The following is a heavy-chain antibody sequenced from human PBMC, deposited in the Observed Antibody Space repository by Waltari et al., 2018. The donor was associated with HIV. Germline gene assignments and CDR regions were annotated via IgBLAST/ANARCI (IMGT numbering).Heavy chain of an antibody. CDR1: GSVLTELT. D-gene: IGHD6-19*01. Sequence: QVQLVQSGAEVKRPGASVKVSCKVSGSVLTELTLHWVRQAPGKGLEWVGSFDPADGKTTYAQKFQGRVTMTEDTSTDTASMEVSSLRSEDTAVYYCATARQWLVDSGMDVWGQGTTVTVSS. CDR2: FDPADGKT. V-gene: IGHV1-24*01. CDR3: ATARQWLVDSGMDV. J-gene: IGHJ6*02.